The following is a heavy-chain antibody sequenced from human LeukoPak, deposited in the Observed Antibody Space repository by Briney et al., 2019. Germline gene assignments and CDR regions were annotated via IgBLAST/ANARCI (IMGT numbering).Heavy chain of an antibody. Sequence: GESLKISCKGSGYSFTRYWIGWVRQMPGEGLEWMGIIYPSDSDTRYSPSFQGQVTISVDKSISTAYLQWDSLKASDTAMYYCARQTYYDFWSGYYELDYWGQGTLVTVSP. V-gene: IGHV5-51*01. J-gene: IGHJ4*02. CDR1: GYSFTRYW. D-gene: IGHD3-3*01. CDR2: IYPSDSDT. CDR3: ARQTYYDFWSGYYELDY.